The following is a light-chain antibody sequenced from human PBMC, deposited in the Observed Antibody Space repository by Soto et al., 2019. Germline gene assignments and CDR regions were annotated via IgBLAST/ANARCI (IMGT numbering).Light chain of an antibody. J-gene: IGKJ4*01. CDR1: QSVRSSY. CDR3: QQYGSSPLT. V-gene: IGKV3-20*01. CDR2: GAS. Sequence: EIVLTQSPGTLSLSPGERATLSCRASQSVRSSYLAWYQQKPGQAPRLLIYGASSRATGNPVRFSGSGSGTDFTLTVSRLEPEEFAVYYCQQYGSSPLTFGGGTKVEI.